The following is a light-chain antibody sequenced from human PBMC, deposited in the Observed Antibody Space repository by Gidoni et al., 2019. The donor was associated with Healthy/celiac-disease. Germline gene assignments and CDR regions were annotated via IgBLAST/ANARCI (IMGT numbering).Light chain of an antibody. CDR3: QQYNSYSLT. CDR1: QSISSW. Sequence: DIQMTQSPSTLSASVGDRVTSTCRASQSISSWLAWYQQKPGKAPKLLIYDASSLESVVPSRFSGSGSGTEFTLTISSLQPDDFATYYCQQYNSYSLTFGQGTKVEIK. V-gene: IGKV1-5*01. J-gene: IGKJ1*01. CDR2: DAS.